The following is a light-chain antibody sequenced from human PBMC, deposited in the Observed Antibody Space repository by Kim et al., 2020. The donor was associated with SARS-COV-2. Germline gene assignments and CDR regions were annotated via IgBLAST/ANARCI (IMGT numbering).Light chain of an antibody. CDR3: QKYDSLPWT. J-gene: IGKJ1*01. Sequence: APVAHRFSLPCPPSQDFTYYLACSHPKPGQVPTLLFYAPSSFQSGVPSRFGGSGSRTVFTLPITSLQPHDVATFYCQKYDSLPWTFGPGPKVDI. V-gene: IGKV1-27*01. CDR1: QDFTYY. CDR2: APS.